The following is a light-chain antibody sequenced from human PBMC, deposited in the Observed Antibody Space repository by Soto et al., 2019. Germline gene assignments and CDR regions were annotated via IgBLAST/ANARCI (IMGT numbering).Light chain of an antibody. CDR1: SSDVGGYNF. J-gene: IGLJ2*01. CDR3: NSYTSSHVV. V-gene: IGLV2-14*01. CDR2: DVS. Sequence: QSALTQPASVSGSPGQSITISCTGTSSDVGGYNFVSWYQQHPGKAPKLVIYDVSNRPSGVSNRFSGSKSGNTASLTISGLQTEDEADYYCNSYTSSHVVFGGGTKVTAL.